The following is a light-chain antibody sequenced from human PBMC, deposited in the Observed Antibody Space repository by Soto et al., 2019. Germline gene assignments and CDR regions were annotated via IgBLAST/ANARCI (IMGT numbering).Light chain of an antibody. Sequence: QSVLTQPASVSGSPGQSITISCTGTSSDVGGYSYVSWYQQHPGKAPKLMIYDASNRPSGVSNRFSGSKSGNTASLTISGLQAEDEADYYCSSYTSSSTLVFGTGTKVTVL. J-gene: IGLJ1*01. CDR1: SSDVGGYSY. CDR2: DAS. CDR3: SSYTSSSTLV. V-gene: IGLV2-14*01.